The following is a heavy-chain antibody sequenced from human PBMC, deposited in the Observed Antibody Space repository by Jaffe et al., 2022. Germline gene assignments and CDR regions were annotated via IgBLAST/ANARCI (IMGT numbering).Heavy chain of an antibody. CDR3: ARGDIVVVVAAEPDATFWVY. D-gene: IGHD2-15*01. V-gene: IGHV1-2*06. CDR2: INPNSGGT. J-gene: IGHJ4*02. CDR1: GYTFTGYY. Sequence: QVQLVQSGAEVKKPGASVKVSCKASGYTFTGYYMHWVRQAPGQGLEWMGRINPNSGGTNYAQKFQGRVTMTRDTSISTAYMELSRLRSDDTAVYYCARGDIVVVVAAEPDATFWVYWGQGTLVTVSS.